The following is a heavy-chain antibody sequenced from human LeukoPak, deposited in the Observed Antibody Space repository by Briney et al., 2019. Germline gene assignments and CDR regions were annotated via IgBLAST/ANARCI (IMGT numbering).Heavy chain of an antibody. CDR3: AKRPMTTVTTFVDY. CDR1: GFTFSSYA. V-gene: IGHV3-30-3*02. J-gene: IGHJ4*02. Sequence: GGSLRLSCAASGFTFSSYAMHRVRQAPGKGLEWVAVISYDGSNKYYADSVKGRFTISRDNSKNTLYLQMNSLRAEDTAVYYCAKRPMTTVTTFVDYWGQGTLVTVSS. CDR2: ISYDGSNK. D-gene: IGHD4-17*01.